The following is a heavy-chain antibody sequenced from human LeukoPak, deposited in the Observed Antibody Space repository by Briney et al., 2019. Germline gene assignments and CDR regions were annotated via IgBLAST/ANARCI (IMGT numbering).Heavy chain of an antibody. CDR3: ARDLGGYPFFMDV. D-gene: IGHD2-15*01. V-gene: IGHV4-39*07. Sequence: SETLSLTCSVSGGSIRSGRHHWAWVRQPPGKGLEFIGSLDESGRPYYNAPLKSRVTISEDSSGKQFSMNLSSVTAADTAVYFCARDLGGYPFFMDVWGRGTTVIVSS. CDR1: GGSIRSGRHH. J-gene: IGHJ6*03. CDR2: LDESGRP.